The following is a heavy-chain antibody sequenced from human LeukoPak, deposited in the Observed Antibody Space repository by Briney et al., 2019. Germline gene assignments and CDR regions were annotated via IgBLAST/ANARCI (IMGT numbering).Heavy chain of an antibody. CDR3: ARGGSNIDY. CDR1: GFTFSSYG. CDR2: IWYDGSNK. D-gene: IGHD3-16*01. Sequence: GGSLRLSCAASGFTFSSYGTHWVRQAPGKGLEWVAVIWYDGSNKYYADSVKGRFTISRDNSKNTLYLQMNSLRAEDTAVYYCARGGSNIDYWGQGTLVTVSS. V-gene: IGHV3-33*01. J-gene: IGHJ4*02.